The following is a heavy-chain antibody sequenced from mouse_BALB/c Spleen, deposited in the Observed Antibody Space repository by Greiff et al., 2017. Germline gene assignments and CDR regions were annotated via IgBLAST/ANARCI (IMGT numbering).Heavy chain of an antibody. CDR1: GFTFSSYG. V-gene: IGHV5-6*01. D-gene: IGHD2-4*01. CDR2: ISSGGSYT. J-gene: IGHJ4*01. Sequence: EVMLVESGGDLVKPGGSLKLSCAASGFTFSSYGMSWVRQTPDKRLEWVATISSGGSYTYYPDSVKGRFTISRDNAKNTLYLQMSSLKSEDTAMYYCARMITYYAMDYWGQGTSVTVSS. CDR3: ARMITYYAMDY.